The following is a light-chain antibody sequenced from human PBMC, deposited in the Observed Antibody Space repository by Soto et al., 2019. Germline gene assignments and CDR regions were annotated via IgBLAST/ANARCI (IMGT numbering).Light chain of an antibody. V-gene: IGKV1-5*03. Sequence: DVQMTQSPSTLSASVGDRVTITCRASQSVNIWLAWYQQKPGKAPKLLIYKASSLHRGVPSRFSGSGSGAEFTLTISSLQPDDFATYYCQQYNSYLWTFGQGTTVEI. CDR1: QSVNIW. CDR2: KAS. J-gene: IGKJ1*01. CDR3: QQYNSYLWT.